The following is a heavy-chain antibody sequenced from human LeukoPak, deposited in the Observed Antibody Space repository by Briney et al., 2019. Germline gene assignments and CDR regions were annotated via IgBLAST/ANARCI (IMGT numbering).Heavy chain of an antibody. V-gene: IGHV3-23*01. J-gene: IGHJ6*03. Sequence: PGGSLRLSCAASGFTFSSYAMSWVRQAPGKGLEWVSVISGGGGSTYYADSVKGRFTISRDNSKSSLFLQMNSLRAEDTAVYYCAKVQGPYCSGGSCFMDVWGKGTTVTVSS. D-gene: IGHD2-15*01. CDR1: GFTFSSYA. CDR2: ISGGGGST. CDR3: AKVQGPYCSGGSCFMDV.